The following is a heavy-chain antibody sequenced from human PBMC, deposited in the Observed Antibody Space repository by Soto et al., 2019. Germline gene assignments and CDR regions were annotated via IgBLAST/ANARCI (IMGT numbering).Heavy chain of an antibody. D-gene: IGHD5-12*01. CDR1: GFTFSSYW. Sequence: GGSLRLSCAASGFTFSSYWMHWVRQAPGKGLVWVSRINSDGSSTSYADSVKGRFTISRDNAKNTLYLQMNSLRAEDTAVYYCARVPRIVATIYYYYYMDVWGKGTTVTVSS. V-gene: IGHV3-74*01. CDR3: ARVPRIVATIYYYYYMDV. CDR2: INSDGSST. J-gene: IGHJ6*03.